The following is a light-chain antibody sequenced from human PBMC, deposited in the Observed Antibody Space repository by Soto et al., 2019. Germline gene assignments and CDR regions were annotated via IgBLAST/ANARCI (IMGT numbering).Light chain of an antibody. J-gene: IGKJ1*01. Sequence: DLQMTQFPSSLSASVGDRVTITCRTSQSIRTYLNWYQQKPGKAPNLLIYAASTLQSGVPSTFSGSGSGTDFTLTISSLQPEDSATYYCQQSYSTPPTFGQGTKVEIK. V-gene: IGKV1-39*01. CDR1: QSIRTY. CDR2: AAS. CDR3: QQSYSTPPT.